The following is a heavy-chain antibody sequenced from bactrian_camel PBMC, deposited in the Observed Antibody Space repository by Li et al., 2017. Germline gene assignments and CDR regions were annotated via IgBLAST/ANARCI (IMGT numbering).Heavy chain of an antibody. J-gene: IGHJ4*01. Sequence: HVQLVESGGGSVQAGGSLRLSCSSGGYNFASACMGWFRQVPKKEREGIGAIDESGTTTYTESMKGRFTISQDNANKNTIYLQMNSLKPEDTAVYYCVPVALEERDGLVSCARWSQGTQVTVS. D-gene: IGHD1*01. CDR2: IDESGTT. CDR1: GYNFASAC. V-gene: IGHV3S26*01.